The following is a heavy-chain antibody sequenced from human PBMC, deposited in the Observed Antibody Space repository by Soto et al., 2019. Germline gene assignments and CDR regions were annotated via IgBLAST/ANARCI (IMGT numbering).Heavy chain of an antibody. Sequence: GESLKISCKGSGYSFTSYWIGWVRQMPGKGLEWMGIIYPGDSDTRSSPSFQGQVTISADKSISTAYLQWSSLKASDTAMYYCARPLVGGYDSYPYYFDYWGQGTLVTVSS. CDR3: ARPLVGGYDSYPYYFDY. J-gene: IGHJ4*02. V-gene: IGHV5-51*01. CDR2: IYPGDSDT. D-gene: IGHD5-12*01. CDR1: GYSFTSYW.